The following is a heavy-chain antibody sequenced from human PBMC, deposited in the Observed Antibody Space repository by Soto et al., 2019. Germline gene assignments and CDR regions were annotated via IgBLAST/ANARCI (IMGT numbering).Heavy chain of an antibody. Sequence: GGSLRLSCAASEFTFSKHGMHWVRQAPGKGLEWVAVISYDGSNKYYGDSVEDRFTISRDNSKNTLYLHMNSLRPEDTAVYFCAKGPPLLMVYPVLDSWGQGTLVTVS. CDR1: EFTFSKHG. D-gene: IGHD2-8*01. J-gene: IGHJ4*02. V-gene: IGHV3-30*18. CDR2: ISYDGSNK. CDR3: AKGPPLLMVYPVLDS.